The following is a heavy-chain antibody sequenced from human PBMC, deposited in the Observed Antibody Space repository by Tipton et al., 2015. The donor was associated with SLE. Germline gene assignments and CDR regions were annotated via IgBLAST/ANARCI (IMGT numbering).Heavy chain of an antibody. D-gene: IGHD3-3*01. J-gene: IGHJ5*02. V-gene: IGHV3-11*04. CDR2: ISGSGGST. Sequence: LSLTCAVYGGSFSGYYWSWIRQPPGKGLEWVSAISGSGGSTYYADSVKGRFTISRDNSKNSLYLQMNSLRAEDTAVYYCARDQGYDFWSGYYLWGQGTLVTVSS. CDR3: ARDQGYDFWSGYYL. CDR1: GGSFSGYY.